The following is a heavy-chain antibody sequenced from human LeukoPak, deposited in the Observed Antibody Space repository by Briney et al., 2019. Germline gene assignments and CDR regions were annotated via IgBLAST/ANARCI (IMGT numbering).Heavy chain of an antibody. D-gene: IGHD2-21*01. CDR2: SGNKANYYIT. V-gene: IGHV3-72*01. CDR3: TRGFSKVAIYAFDI. Sequence: GGSLRLSCAGSGFIISDHYIDWVRQAPGRGLEWVGRSGNKANYYITEYAASVQGRFTISGDDSKNSLYLQMNSLKSEDTAVYYCTRGFSKVAIYAFDIWGPGTMVTVSS. CDR1: GFIISDHY. J-gene: IGHJ3*02.